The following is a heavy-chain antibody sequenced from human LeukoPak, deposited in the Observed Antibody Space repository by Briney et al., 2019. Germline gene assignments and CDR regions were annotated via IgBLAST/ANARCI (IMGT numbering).Heavy chain of an antibody. CDR3: FSYYDFWSGYQSMDY. J-gene: IGHJ4*02. CDR1: GGSISSYY. D-gene: IGHD3-3*01. Sequence: SETLSLTCAVSGGSISSYYWSWIRQPPGKGLEWIGEINHSGSTNYNPSLKSRVTISVDTSKNQFSLKLSSVTAADTAVYYCFSYYDFWSGYQSMDYWGQGTLVTVSS. CDR2: INHSGST. V-gene: IGHV4-34*01.